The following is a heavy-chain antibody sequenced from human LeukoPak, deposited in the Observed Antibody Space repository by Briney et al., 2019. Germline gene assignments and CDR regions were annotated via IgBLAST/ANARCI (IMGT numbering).Heavy chain of an antibody. D-gene: IGHD3-16*01. CDR2: IYYSGST. CDR3: ARHQAWGEVHPLDY. CDR1: GGSISSYY. J-gene: IGHJ4*02. Sequence: PSETLSLTCTVSGGSISSYYWSWIRQPPGKGLEWIGYIYYSGSTNYNPSLKSRVTISVDTSKNQFSLKLSSVTAADTAVYYRARHQAWGEVHPLDYWGQGTLVTVSS. V-gene: IGHV4-59*08.